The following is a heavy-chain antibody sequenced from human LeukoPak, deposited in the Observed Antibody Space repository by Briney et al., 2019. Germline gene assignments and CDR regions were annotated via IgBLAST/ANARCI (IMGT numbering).Heavy chain of an antibody. CDR1: GFTFSSYS. V-gene: IGHV3-21*01. Sequence: GGSLRLSCAASGFTFSSYSMNWVRQAPGKWLEWVSSISSSSSYIYYADSVRGRFTISRDNAKNSLYLQMNSMRAEDTAVYYCATQAGQFDYWGQGTLVTVSS. D-gene: IGHD6-13*01. CDR2: ISSSSSYI. J-gene: IGHJ4*02. CDR3: ATQAGQFDY.